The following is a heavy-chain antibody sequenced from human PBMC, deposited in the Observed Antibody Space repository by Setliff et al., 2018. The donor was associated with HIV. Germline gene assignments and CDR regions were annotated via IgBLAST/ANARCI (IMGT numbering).Heavy chain of an antibody. CDR2: IHPSGGST. CDR1: GYTFTGYY. J-gene: IGHJ5*02. V-gene: IGHV1-46*01. CDR3: ARVRYCSGGSCYGGAYWFDP. D-gene: IGHD2-15*01. Sequence: GASVKVSCKASGYTFTGYYMHWVRQAPGQGLEWMGVIHPSGGSTSYAQSFQDRVTMTRDTSTSTVYMELSSLRSEDTAVYYCARVRYCSGGSCYGGAYWFDPWGQGTLVTVSS.